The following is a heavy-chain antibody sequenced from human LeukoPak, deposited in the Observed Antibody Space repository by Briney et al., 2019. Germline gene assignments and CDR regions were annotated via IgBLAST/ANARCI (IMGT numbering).Heavy chain of an antibody. V-gene: IGHV4-34*01. D-gene: IGHD6-13*01. J-gene: IGHJ4*02. CDR2: INHSGST. Sequence: SETLSLTCAVYGGSFSGYYWSWIRQPPGKGLEWIGEINHSGSTNYNPSLKSRVTISVDTSKNQFSLKLSPVTAADTAVYYCARSLSWNYFTYWGQGTLVTVSS. CDR3: ARSLSWNYFTY. CDR1: GGSFSGYY.